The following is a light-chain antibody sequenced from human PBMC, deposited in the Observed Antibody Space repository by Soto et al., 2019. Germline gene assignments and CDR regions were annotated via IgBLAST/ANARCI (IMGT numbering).Light chain of an antibody. CDR3: GTWGSSLSVV. Sequence: QSVLTQPPSVSAAPGQKVTISCSGSSSNIGNNYVSWYQQLPGTAPKLLIYDNNRRPSGTPDLFSGTKSGTSSTPGITGHPKGDEADYYCGTWGSSLSVVFGGGTKVTVL. CDR2: DNN. CDR1: SSNIGNNY. V-gene: IGLV1-51*01. J-gene: IGLJ2*01.